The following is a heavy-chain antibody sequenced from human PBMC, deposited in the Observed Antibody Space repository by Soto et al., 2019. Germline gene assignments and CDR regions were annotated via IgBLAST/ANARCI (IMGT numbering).Heavy chain of an antibody. CDR2: ISNSGGST. D-gene: IGHD2-15*01. Sequence: GSLILSCAASGFNFGNYAMSWVRQAPGKGLEWVSSISNSGGSTYYADSVKGRFTISRDNSKNTVYLQMNSLRAEDTAVYYCAKGTLRYYAMDVWGQGTTVTVSS. J-gene: IGHJ6*02. V-gene: IGHV3-23*01. CDR3: AKGTLRYYAMDV. CDR1: GFNFGNYA.